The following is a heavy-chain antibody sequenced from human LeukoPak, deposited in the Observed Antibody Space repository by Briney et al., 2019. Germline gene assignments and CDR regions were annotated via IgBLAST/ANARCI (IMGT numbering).Heavy chain of an antibody. J-gene: IGHJ4*02. V-gene: IGHV3-30*18. CDR1: GFTFSSYA. CDR3: AKELLGPTRGYSGYDPYYFDY. Sequence: GGSLRLSCAASGFTFSSYAMHGVRQAPGKGLEWVAVISYDGSNKYYADSVKGRFTISRDNSKNTLYLQMNSLRAEDTAVYYCAKELLGPTRGYSGYDPYYFDYWGQGTLVTVSS. D-gene: IGHD5-12*01. CDR2: ISYDGSNK.